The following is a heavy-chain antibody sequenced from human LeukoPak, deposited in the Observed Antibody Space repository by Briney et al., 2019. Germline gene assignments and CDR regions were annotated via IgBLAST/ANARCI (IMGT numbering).Heavy chain of an antibody. CDR2: IYYSGTT. D-gene: IGHD3-3*01. V-gene: IGHV4-39*07. CDR3: ARAPFAIFGVVHYYFDY. CDR1: GGSITSSLYF. Sequence: PSETLSLTCSISGGSITSSLYFWGWIRQPPGKGLEWIGNIYYSGTTYYKPSFNSRVTILVDTSKNQFSLKLRSVTAADTAVYYCARAPFAIFGVVHYYFDYWGQGTLVTVSS. J-gene: IGHJ4*02.